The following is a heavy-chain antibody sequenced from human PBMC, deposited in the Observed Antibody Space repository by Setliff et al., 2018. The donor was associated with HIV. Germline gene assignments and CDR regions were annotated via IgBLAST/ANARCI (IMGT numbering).Heavy chain of an antibody. D-gene: IGHD1-26*01. Sequence: GGSLRLSCAASGFTFSSYEMNWVRQAPGTGLEWVSYISSSGSTIYYADSVKGRFTISRDNAKNSLYLQMNSLRAEDTAVYYCAREGRGARAEDAFDIWGQGTMVTVSS. J-gene: IGHJ3*02. CDR3: AREGRGARAEDAFDI. V-gene: IGHV3-48*03. CDR1: GFTFSSYE. CDR2: ISSSGSTI.